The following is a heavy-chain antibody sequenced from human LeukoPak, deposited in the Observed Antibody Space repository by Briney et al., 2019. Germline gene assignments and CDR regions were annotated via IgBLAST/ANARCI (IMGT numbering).Heavy chain of an antibody. CDR1: GGTFSSYA. CDR3: ARDDPPRGAFDI. V-gene: IGHV1-69*04. Sequence: SVRVSCKASGGTFSSYAISWVRQAPGQGLEWMGRIIPILGIANYAQKFQGRVTITADKSTSTAYMELSSLRSEDTAVYYCARDDPPRGAFDIWGQGTMVTVSS. CDR2: IIPILGIA. J-gene: IGHJ3*02. D-gene: IGHD3-10*01.